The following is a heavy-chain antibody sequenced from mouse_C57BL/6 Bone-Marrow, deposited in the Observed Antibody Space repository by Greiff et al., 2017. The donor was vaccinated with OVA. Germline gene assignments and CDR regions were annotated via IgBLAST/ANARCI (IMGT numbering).Heavy chain of an antibody. CDR3: ARDTGYYGSSPWFAY. J-gene: IGHJ3*01. D-gene: IGHD1-1*01. Sequence: LQESGPGLVKPSQSLSLTCSVTGYSITSGYYWNWIRQFPGNKLEWMGYISYDGSNNYNPSLKNRISITRDTSKNQFFLKLNSVTTEDTATYYCARDTGYYGSSPWFAYWGQGTLVTVSA. CDR1: GYSITSGYY. CDR2: ISYDGSN. V-gene: IGHV3-6*01.